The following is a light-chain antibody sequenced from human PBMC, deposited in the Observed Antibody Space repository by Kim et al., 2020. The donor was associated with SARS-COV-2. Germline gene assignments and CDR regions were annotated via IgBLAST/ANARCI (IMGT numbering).Light chain of an antibody. Sequence: SACVGDRVPIACRAGQGITTWLAWYQQKPGKAPKLLISGSSNLQSGVPSRFSGSGYGTDFTLTISSLQPEDFATYYCQQANSFPCTFGQGTKLEI. J-gene: IGKJ2*02. CDR2: GSS. V-gene: IGKV1-12*01. CDR1: QGITTW. CDR3: QQANSFPCT.